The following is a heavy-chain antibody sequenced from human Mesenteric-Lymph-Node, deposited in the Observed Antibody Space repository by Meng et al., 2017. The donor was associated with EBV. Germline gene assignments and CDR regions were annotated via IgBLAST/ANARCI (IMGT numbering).Heavy chain of an antibody. J-gene: IGHJ4*02. D-gene: IGHD2-8*01. CDR1: GFTFINYW. V-gene: IGHV3-74*01. Sequence: EVLRVEAGGGLVQPGGYLRLSWSVSGFTFINYWMYWVRPVPEKGLLCVLYISSDGRTTIYADSVKGRFTISRDNAKNTLYLQMNNLRADDTAVYYCARANEVRAFDYWGQGTLVTVSS. CDR3: ARANEVRAFDY. CDR2: ISSDGRTT.